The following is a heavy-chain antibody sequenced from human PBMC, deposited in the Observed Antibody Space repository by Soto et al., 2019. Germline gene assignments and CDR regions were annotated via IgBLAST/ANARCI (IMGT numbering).Heavy chain of an antibody. CDR1: ECSINWSPDY. V-gene: IGHV4-39*02. J-gene: IGHJ3*02. CDR3: AGATPGYPGRAFQI. D-gene: IGHD2-15*01. CDR2: VHYTAST. Sequence: SETLSLTCTVSECSINWSPDYWGWLRQPPGKEPQWIASVHYTASTTYYNPSLKSRVTISVDTSKNQFSLNLRSVTAADTAIYYCAGATPGYPGRAFQIWGQGKMVTVS.